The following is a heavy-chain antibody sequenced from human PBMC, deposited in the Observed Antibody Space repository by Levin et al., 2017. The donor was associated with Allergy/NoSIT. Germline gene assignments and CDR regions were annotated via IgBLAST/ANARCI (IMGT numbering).Heavy chain of an antibody. J-gene: IGHJ6*02. Sequence: KASETLSLTCAVSGGSLTSSYWSWIRQSPGMGLEWIGEINHGGSTNYSPSLKSRVIISVDKSKNQFSLNLTSVTAADTGVYYCARGDGVVVGGAIYYHGMDVWGQGTTVTVSS. V-gene: IGHV4-34*01. CDR2: INHGGST. CDR1: GGSLTSSY. CDR3: ARGDGVVVGGAIYYHGMDV. D-gene: IGHD2-15*01.